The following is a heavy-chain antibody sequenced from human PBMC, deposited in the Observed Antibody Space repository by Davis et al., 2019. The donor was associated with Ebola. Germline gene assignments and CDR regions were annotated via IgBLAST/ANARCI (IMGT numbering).Heavy chain of an antibody. D-gene: IGHD1-1*01. CDR2: FSAHNGNI. Sequence: AASVKVSCKASGYTFSSYGFSWVRQAPGQGLEWMGWFSAHNGNIYYAQKFQGRVTMTRDTSSSTAYLELRSLRSDDTAVYYCARAQFPTTSDHWGQGTLVTVSS. J-gene: IGHJ4*02. CDR1: GYTFSSYG. CDR3: ARAQFPTTSDH. V-gene: IGHV1-18*01.